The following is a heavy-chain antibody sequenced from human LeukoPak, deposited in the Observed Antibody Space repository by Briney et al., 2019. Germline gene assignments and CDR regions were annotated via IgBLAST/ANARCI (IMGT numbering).Heavy chain of an antibody. D-gene: IGHD5-24*01. V-gene: IGHV1-2*02. Sequence: ASVKVSCEAFGYTFTGYYMRWVRQAPGQGLEWMGWIDPNSGGTNYAQKFQGRVTMTRDTSISTAYMELSRLRSDDTAVYYCARSQSRCIDYWGQGTLVTVSS. CDR3: ARSQSRCIDY. CDR1: GYTFTGYY. J-gene: IGHJ4*02. CDR2: IDPNSGGT.